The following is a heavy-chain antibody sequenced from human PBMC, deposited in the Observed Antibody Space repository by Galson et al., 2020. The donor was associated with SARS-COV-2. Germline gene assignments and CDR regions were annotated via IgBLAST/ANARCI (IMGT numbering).Heavy chain of an antibody. CDR1: GASIDSGRYY. Sequence: SETLSLTCTVSGASIDSGRYYWSCIRQHPGKGLEWIGYIHNTGNTYYIPSLERRISISIDTSKNQFSLEVSSVTAADTAVYYCARETYDVLSGYYYYFDYWGPGTLVTVSS. D-gene: IGHD3-9*01. V-gene: IGHV4-31*03. CDR3: ARETYDVLSGYYYYFDY. J-gene: IGHJ4*02. CDR2: IHNTGNT.